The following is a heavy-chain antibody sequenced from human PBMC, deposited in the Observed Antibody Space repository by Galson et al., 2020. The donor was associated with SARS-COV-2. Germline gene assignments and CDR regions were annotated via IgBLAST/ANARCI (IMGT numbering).Heavy chain of an antibody. CDR1: GDSVSSDSYY. J-gene: IGHJ4*02. CDR3: ARVVSGDPFEY. V-gene: IGHV4-61*01. D-gene: IGHD2-21*02. Sequence: SETLSLTCTVSGDSVSSDSYYCTWIRQPPGKGLDWIGNMKYSGSTTYNPSLRSRVTISVDTSKKQFSLKLSTVTAADTAVYYCARVVSGDPFEYCGEGTLVTVSS. CDR2: MKYSGST.